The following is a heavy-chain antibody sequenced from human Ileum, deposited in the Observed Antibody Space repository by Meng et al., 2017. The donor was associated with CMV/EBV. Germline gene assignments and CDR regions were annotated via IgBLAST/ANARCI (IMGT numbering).Heavy chain of an antibody. CDR2: VHYTETT. J-gene: IGHJ4*02. CDR3: AADISTAWFYY. D-gene: IGHD2-2*01. CDR1: VDSIISGRHF. V-gene: IGHV4-39*07. Sequence: QGQMQESGPVLVEPSEPLSLTCTVSVDSIISGRHFWGWIRQAPGKGLEWIAPVHYTETTHYNPSLRSRITISVDTAKNQISLKVSSLTAADTAIYYCAADISTAWFYYWGQGSLVTVSS.